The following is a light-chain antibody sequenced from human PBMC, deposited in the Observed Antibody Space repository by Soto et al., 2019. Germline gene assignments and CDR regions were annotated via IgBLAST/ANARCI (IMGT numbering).Light chain of an antibody. CDR3: QQYGRT. J-gene: IGKJ1*01. CDR2: GAS. Sequence: EIVLTQSPGTLSLSPGERATLSCRASQSVRSSYLACYQQKPGQAPRLLIYGASSRATGIPDRFSGSGSGTVFILTIIRLEPEEFAVYYCQQYGRTFGQGTKIEIK. V-gene: IGKV3-20*01. CDR1: QSVRSSY.